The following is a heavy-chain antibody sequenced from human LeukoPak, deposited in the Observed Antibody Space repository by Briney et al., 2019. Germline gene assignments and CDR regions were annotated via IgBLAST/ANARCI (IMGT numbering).Heavy chain of an antibody. CDR3: ASTKWLRSYFDY. Sequence: TTSETLSLTCAVYGGSFSGYYWSWIRQPPGKGLEWIREINHSGSTNYNPSPKSRVTISVDTSKNQFSLKLSSVTAADTAVYYCASTKWLRSYFDYWGQGTLVTVSS. CDR1: GGSFSGYY. V-gene: IGHV4-34*01. J-gene: IGHJ4*02. D-gene: IGHD5-12*01. CDR2: INHSGST.